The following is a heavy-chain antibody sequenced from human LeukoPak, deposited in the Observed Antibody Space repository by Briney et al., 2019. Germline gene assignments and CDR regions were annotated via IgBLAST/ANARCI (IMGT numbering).Heavy chain of an antibody. D-gene: IGHD2-21*02. V-gene: IGHV3-30*03. CDR3: ARAYCGGDCGFDY. CDR2: ISYDGSNK. J-gene: IGHJ4*02. Sequence: GGSLRLSCAASGFTFSSYSMNWVRQAPGKGLEWVAVISYDGSNKYYADSVKGRFTISRDNSKNTLYLQMNSLRAEDTAVYYCARAYCGGDCGFDYWGQGTLVTVSS. CDR1: GFTFSSYS.